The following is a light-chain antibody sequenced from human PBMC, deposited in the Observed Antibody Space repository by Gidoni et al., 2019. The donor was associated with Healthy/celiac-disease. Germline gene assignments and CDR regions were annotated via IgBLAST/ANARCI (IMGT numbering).Light chain of an antibody. Sequence: YELTQPPSVSVSTGQTASITCSGDKLGDKYACWYQQKPGQSPVLVIYQDSKRPSGIPERFSGSNSGNTATLTISGTQAMDEADYYCQAWDSSSFYVFGTGTKVTVL. CDR2: QDS. CDR3: QAWDSSSFYV. J-gene: IGLJ1*01. CDR1: KLGDKY. V-gene: IGLV3-1*01.